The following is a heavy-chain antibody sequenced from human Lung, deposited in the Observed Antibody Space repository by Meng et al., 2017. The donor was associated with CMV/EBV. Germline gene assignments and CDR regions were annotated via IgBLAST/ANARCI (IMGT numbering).Heavy chain of an antibody. D-gene: IGHD1-1*01. CDR1: GFTFSSYE. V-gene: IGHV3-48*03. CDR2: ISSSGNIK. J-gene: IGHJ6*02. Sequence: GGSXRLXCAGSGFTFSSYEMNWVRQAPGKGLEWVSYISSSGNIKYYADFVKGRFTISRDNAKNSLYLQMNSLRAEDTAVYYCAREGGRAGTPGSYYYGMDVWXQGTXVTVAS. CDR3: AREGGRAGTPGSYYYGMDV.